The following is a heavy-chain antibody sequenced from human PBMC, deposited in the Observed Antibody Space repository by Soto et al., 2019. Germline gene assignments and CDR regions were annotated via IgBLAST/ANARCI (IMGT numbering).Heavy chain of an antibody. CDR1: GYTFTGYY. V-gene: IGHV1-2*04. D-gene: IGHD6-19*01. CDR3: ATGPMPLAVAQYFDS. Sequence: QVQLVQSGAEVKKPGASVKVSCKASGYTFTGYYMHWVRQAPGQGLEWMGWINPNSGGTNHAQKFQGWVTMTRDTCISTAYMELSRLRSDDTAVYYCATGPMPLAVAQYFDSWGQGTLVTVSS. J-gene: IGHJ4*02. CDR2: INPNSGGT.